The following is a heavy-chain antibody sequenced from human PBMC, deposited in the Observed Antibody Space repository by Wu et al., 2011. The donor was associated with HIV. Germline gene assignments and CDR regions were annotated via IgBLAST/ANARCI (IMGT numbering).Heavy chain of an antibody. J-gene: IGHJ3*02. CDR3: AVGLVINDAFEI. D-gene: IGHD1-26*01. V-gene: IGHV1-69*14. CDR1: GDTFNTYA. Sequence: QVQLVQSGSEAKKPGSSVKVSCKASGDTFNTYAIGWVRQAPGQGLEWMGGIIPIFDKPNYGQKFQGRITITADKSTNTAYMELSSLRSEDTALYYCAVGLVINDAFEIWGQGTVVTVSS. CDR2: IIPIFDKP.